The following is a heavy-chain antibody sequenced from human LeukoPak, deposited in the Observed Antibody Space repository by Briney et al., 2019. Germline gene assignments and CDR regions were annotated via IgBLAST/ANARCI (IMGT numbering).Heavy chain of an antibody. Sequence: GGSLRLSCAASGFTFYDYGMSWVRQAPGKGLEWVSGINWNGGSTGYADSVKGRFTISRDNAKNSLYLQMNSLRAEDTALYYCARARSLTGYYYFDYWGQGTLVTVSS. CDR3: ARARSLTGYYYFDY. V-gene: IGHV3-20*04. CDR1: GFTFYDYG. D-gene: IGHD3-9*01. J-gene: IGHJ4*02. CDR2: INWNGGST.